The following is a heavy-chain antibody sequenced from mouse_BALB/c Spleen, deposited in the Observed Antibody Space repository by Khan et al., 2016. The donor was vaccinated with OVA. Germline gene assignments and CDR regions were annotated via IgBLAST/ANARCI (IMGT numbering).Heavy chain of an antibody. Sequence: EVQLQESGPGLVKPSQSLSLTCTVTGYSITSDYAWNWIRQFPGNKLEWMGYIKYSGSTSYNPSLKSRISITRHTSQNQFFLQLSSVTTEDTATYDCARAGTISTVVATDFDSWGQGTTLTVSS. D-gene: IGHD1-1*01. CDR1: GYSITSDYA. J-gene: IGHJ2*01. CDR2: IKYSGST. CDR3: ARAGTISTVVATDFDS. V-gene: IGHV3-2*02.